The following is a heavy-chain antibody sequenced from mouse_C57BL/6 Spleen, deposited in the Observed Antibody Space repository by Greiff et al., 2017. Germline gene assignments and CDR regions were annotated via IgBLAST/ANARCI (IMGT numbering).Heavy chain of an antibody. Sequence: EVKLMESGEGLVKPGGSLKLSCAASGFTFSSYAMSWVRQTPEKRLEWVAYISSGGDYIYYADTVKGRFTISRDNARNTLYLQMSSLKSEDTAMYYCTRADYGSRGSYFDYWGQGTTLTVSS. D-gene: IGHD1-1*01. J-gene: IGHJ2*01. CDR3: TRADYGSRGSYFDY. V-gene: IGHV5-9-1*02. CDR1: GFTFSSYA. CDR2: ISSGGDYI.